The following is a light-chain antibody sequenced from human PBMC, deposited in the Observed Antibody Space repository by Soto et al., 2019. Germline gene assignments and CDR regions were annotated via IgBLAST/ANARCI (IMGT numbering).Light chain of an antibody. V-gene: IGKV1-5*01. CDR1: QSISSW. CDR3: QQYNSYSRT. CDR2: DAS. J-gene: IGKJ1*01. Sequence: DIQMTQSPSTLSASVGDRVTITCRASQSISSWLAWYQQKPGKAPKLLIYDASSLESGVPSRFSGSGSGTEFTRTISSLQTDDFATYYCQQYNSYSRTFGQGTKVEIK.